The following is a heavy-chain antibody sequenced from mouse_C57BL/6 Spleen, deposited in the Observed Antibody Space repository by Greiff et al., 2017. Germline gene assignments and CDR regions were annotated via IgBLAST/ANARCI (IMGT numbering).Heavy chain of an antibody. Sequence: VQLQQSGPELVKPGASVKISCKASGYAFSSSWLNWVKQRPGKGLEWIGEINPSTGGTTYNQKFKAKATLTVDKSSSTAYMQLKCLTSEESAVYYSARLRDYVDYWGQGTTLTVSS. CDR1: GYAFSSSW. CDR2: INPSTGGT. J-gene: IGHJ2*01. V-gene: IGHV1-42*01. CDR3: ARLRDYVDY.